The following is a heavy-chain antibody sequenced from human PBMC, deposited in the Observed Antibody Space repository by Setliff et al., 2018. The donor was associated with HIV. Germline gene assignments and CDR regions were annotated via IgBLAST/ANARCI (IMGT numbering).Heavy chain of an antibody. Sequence: GGPVKVSCKASGYTFTSYAMHWVRQAPGQRLEWMGWINAGNGNTKYSQKFQGRVTITRDTSASTAYMELSSLRSEDTAVYYCARTREAVMYYYYGMDVWGQGTTVTVSS. J-gene: IGHJ6*02. CDR2: INAGNGNT. CDR1: GYTFTSYA. V-gene: IGHV1-3*01. D-gene: IGHD3-16*01. CDR3: ARTREAVMYYYYGMDV.